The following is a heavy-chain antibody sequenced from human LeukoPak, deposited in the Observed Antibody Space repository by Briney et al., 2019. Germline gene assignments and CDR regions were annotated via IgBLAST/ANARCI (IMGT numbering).Heavy chain of an antibody. CDR2: IYYNGSP. CDR1: GGSFSGYY. D-gene: IGHD2-15*01. J-gene: IGHJ6*02. Sequence: NSSETLSLTCAVYGGSFSGYYWSWIRQPPGKGLEWIGYIYYNGSPTSNPSLKSRVTISVDTSKNQFSLNLSSVTAADTAVYYCARNGGGLDVWGQGTTVTVSS. V-gene: IGHV4-59*01. CDR3: ARNGGGLDV.